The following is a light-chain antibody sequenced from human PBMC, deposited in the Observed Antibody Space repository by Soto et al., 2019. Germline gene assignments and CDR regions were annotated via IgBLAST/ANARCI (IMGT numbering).Light chain of an antibody. V-gene: IGKV3-20*01. J-gene: IGKJ1*01. CDR3: QQYGHSPRT. CDR2: AAS. CDR1: QSVSNSF. Sequence: EVVLTQSPGTLSLSPGERASLSCRASQSVSNSFLAWYQQKARQSPRLLIYAASARAIGIPDRFSGSGSGTDFTLTISRLEPEDFAVDYCQQYGHSPRTFGQGTKVEVK.